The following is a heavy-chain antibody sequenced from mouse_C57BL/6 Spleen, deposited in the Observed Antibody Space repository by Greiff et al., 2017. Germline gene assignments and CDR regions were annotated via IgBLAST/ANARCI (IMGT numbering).Heavy chain of an antibody. D-gene: IGHD6-1*01. CDR1: GYTFTSYW. CDR3: ARGSAASGYFDV. V-gene: IGHV1-53*01. Sequence: QVPLKQPGTELVKPGASVKLSCKASGYTFTSYWMHWVKQRPGQGLEWIGNINPSNGGTNYNEKLKSKATLTVDKSSSTAYMQLSSLTSEDSAVYYCARGSAASGYFDVWGTGTTVTVSS. CDR2: INPSNGGT. J-gene: IGHJ1*03.